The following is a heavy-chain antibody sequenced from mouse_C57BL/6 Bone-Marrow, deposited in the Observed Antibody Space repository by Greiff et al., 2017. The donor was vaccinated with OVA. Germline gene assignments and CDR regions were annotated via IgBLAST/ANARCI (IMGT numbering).Heavy chain of an antibody. CDR1: GFSLTRYG. CDR2: LWGGGST. CDR3: TKHEGYYGPGDYAMDY. J-gene: IGHJ4*01. D-gene: IGHD2-1*01. V-gene: IGHV2-9*01. Sequence: QVQLKESGPGLVAPSQCLSISCTVSGFSLTRYGVDWVSQPPGKGLEWLGVLWGGGSTNSTSALMYSPRISTANSTSQALLQMNSLQTDDTAMYYCTKHEGYYGPGDYAMDYWGQGTSVTVSS.